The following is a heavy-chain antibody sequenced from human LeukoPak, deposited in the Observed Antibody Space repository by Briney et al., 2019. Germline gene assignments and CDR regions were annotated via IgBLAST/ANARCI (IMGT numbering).Heavy chain of an antibody. V-gene: IGHV5-51*01. CDR3: ARQTAMGRSGDY. CDR1: GYSLTSYW. D-gene: IGHD5-18*01. J-gene: IGHJ4*02. Sequence: GESLKISCKASGYSLTSYWIGWVRQMPGKGLEWMGIIDPSDSETRYTPFFQGQVTISVDKSRTTADLQRNSLKASDTAMYYCARQTAMGRSGDYWGQGTLVTVSS. CDR2: IDPSDSET.